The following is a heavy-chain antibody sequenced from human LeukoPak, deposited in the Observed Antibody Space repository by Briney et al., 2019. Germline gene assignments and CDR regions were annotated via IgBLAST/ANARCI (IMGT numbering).Heavy chain of an antibody. Sequence: SGTLSLTCTVSGGSLSSNSYFWGWIRQPPGKGLDWIGIIYYSGSTYYNPSLKSRVTISVDTSKKQLSPKLSSVTAADTAVYYCARQISSGWRFDSWGQGTLVTVSS. D-gene: IGHD6-25*01. CDR3: ARQISSGWRFDS. J-gene: IGHJ4*02. V-gene: IGHV4-39*01. CDR1: GGSLSSNSYF. CDR2: IYYSGST.